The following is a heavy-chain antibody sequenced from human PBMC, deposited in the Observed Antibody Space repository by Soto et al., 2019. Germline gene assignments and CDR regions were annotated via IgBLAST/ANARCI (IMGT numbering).Heavy chain of an antibody. CDR2: ITHNGDS. CDR1: GGSFGTSY. CDR3: ARVTRFPDAFEI. J-gene: IGHJ3*02. Sequence: QVHLQQWGAGLLKPSETLSLTCGVYGGSFGTSYWAWIRQSPEKGLEWIGEITHNGDSNYNPSLKKRVTISLDMSENQFSLKLTPVAVADTAVYYCARVTRFPDAFEIWGQGTPVIVSS. V-gene: IGHV4-34*01.